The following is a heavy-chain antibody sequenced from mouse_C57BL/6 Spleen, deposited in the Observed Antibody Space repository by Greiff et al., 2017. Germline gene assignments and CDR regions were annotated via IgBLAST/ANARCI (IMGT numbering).Heavy chain of an antibody. D-gene: IGHD2-1*01. CDR1: GFSLTSYG. Sequence: QVQLQQSGPGLVQPSQSLSITCTVSGFSLTSYGVHWVRQSPGKGLEWLGVIWSGGSTDYNAAFISRLSISKDNSKSQVFFKMNSLQADDTARDYCARRIYYGNYTAMDYWGQGTSVTVSS. CDR2: IWSGGST. J-gene: IGHJ4*01. CDR3: ARRIYYGNYTAMDY. V-gene: IGHV2-2*01.